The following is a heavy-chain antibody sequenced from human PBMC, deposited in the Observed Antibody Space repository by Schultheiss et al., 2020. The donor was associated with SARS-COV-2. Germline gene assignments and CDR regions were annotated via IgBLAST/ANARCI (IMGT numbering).Heavy chain of an antibody. Sequence: GGSLRLSCAASGFTFSSYGMHWVRQAPGKGLEWVAVIWYDGSNKYYADSVKGRFTISRDNSKNTLYLQMNSLRAEDTAVYYCAKGGTDYDFWSGYYTAYYFDYWGQGTLVTVSS. CDR3: AKGGTDYDFWSGYYTAYYFDY. CDR2: IWYDGSNK. J-gene: IGHJ4*02. CDR1: GFTFSSYG. V-gene: IGHV3-30*02. D-gene: IGHD3-3*01.